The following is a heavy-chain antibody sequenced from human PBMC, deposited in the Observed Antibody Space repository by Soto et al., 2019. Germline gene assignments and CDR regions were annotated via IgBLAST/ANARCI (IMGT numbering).Heavy chain of an antibody. CDR3: ARVVPGAEAWFGP. Sequence: GASVKVSCKASGYTFNMYGFTWVRQAPGQGLEWMGWISAHNGKTNYAQKFQGRVSMTTDTSTTTAYMELRSLRSDDTAVYYCARVVPGAEAWFGPWGQGTLVTVSS. CDR1: GYTFNMYG. D-gene: IGHD1-26*01. J-gene: IGHJ5*02. V-gene: IGHV1-18*01. CDR2: ISAHNGKT.